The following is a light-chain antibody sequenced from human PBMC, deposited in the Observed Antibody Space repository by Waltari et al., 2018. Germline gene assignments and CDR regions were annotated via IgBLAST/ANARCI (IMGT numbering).Light chain of an antibody. V-gene: IGKV3-20*01. CDR1: QSVSSNF. CDR2: GAS. J-gene: IGKJ4*01. Sequence: EIVLTQSPCTLSLSPGDRATLSCRASQSVSSNFLAWYQQKPGQAPRLLIYGASSRATGIPDKFSGSGSGTDFTLTINRLEPEDFAVYYCQQYGRSPLTFGGGTKVEIK. CDR3: QQYGRSPLT.